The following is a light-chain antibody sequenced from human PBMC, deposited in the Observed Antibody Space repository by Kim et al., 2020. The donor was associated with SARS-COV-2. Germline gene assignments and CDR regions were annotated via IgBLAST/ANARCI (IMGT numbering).Light chain of an antibody. Sequence: EIVLTQSPATLSLSPGERATLSCRASQSVSSYLAWYQQKPGQAPRLLIYDASNRATGIPARFSGSGFGTDFTLTISSLEPEDFAVYYCQQRSNGPPLTFVGGTKMYIK. CDR3: QQRSNGPPLT. J-gene: IGKJ4*01. CDR1: QSVSSY. CDR2: DAS. V-gene: IGKV3-11*01.